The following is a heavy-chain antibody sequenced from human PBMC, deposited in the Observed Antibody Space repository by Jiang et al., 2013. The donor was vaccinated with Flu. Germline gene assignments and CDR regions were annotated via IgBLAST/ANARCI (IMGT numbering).Heavy chain of an antibody. Sequence: RQPPGRGWSGLGVSLYGSTYYNRPSTSRVTISVDTSKNQFSLKLSSVTAADTAVYYCATRWGASIATPFDYWGQGTLVTVSS. D-gene: IGHD6-6*01. J-gene: IGHJ4*02. CDR3: ATRWGASIATPFDY. CDR2: SLYGST. V-gene: IGHV4-39*07.